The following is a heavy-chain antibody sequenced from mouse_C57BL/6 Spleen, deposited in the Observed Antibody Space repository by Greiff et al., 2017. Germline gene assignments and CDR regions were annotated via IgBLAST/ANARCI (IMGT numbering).Heavy chain of an antibody. CDR1: GFSLTSYG. CDR2: IWRGGST. J-gene: IGHJ4*01. V-gene: IGHV2-5*01. CDR3: AKKSSDYYGSRGYAMDY. D-gene: IGHD1-1*01. Sequence: VQRVESGPGLVQPSPSLSITCTVSGFSLTSYGVHWVRQSPGKGLEWLGVIWRGGSTDYNAAFMSRLSITKDNSKSQVFFKMNSLQADDTAIYYCAKKSSDYYGSRGYAMDYWGQGTSVTVSS.